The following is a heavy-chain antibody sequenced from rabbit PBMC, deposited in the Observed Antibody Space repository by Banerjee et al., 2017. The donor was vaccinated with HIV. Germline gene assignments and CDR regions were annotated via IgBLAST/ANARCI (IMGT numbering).Heavy chain of an antibody. D-gene: IGHD1-1*01. J-gene: IGHJ3*01. CDR2: IWTVGGNT. Sequence: QQLVESGGGLVKPGASLTLTCTASGFSFSSGYDMCWVRQAPGKGLELIACIWTVGGNTYYASWAKGRFTISKTSSTTVTLQMTSLTAADTATYFCARDSGYGADMMDLWGQGTLVTVS. CDR3: ARDSGYGADMMDL. CDR1: GFSFSSGYD. V-gene: IGHV1S40*01.